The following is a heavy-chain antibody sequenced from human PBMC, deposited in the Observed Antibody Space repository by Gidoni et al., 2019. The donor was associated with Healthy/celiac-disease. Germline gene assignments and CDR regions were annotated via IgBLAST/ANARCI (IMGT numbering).Heavy chain of an antibody. Sequence: EVQLLESGGGLVQPGGSLRLSCAASGFPFSSYAMSWVRQAPGKGLGWVSAIRGSGGSTYYADAVKGRFTISRDNSKNTLYLQMNSLRAEDTAVYYCAKDRGDDFWAFDYWGQGTLVTVSS. J-gene: IGHJ4*02. D-gene: IGHD3-3*01. CDR1: GFPFSSYA. CDR2: IRGSGGST. CDR3: AKDRGDDFWAFDY. V-gene: IGHV3-23*01.